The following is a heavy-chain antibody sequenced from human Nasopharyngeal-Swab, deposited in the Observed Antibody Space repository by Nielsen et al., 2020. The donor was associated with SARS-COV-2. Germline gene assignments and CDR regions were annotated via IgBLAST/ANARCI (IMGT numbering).Heavy chain of an antibody. D-gene: IGHD5-24*01. CDR2: ISSSGGTI. CDR3: ARDPRDGYNSPWFDP. J-gene: IGHJ5*02. Sequence: VRQAPGKGLEWVSYISSSGGTIYYADSVKGRFTISRDNAKNSLYLQMNSLRAEDTAVYYCARDPRDGYNSPWFDPWGQGTLVTVSS. V-gene: IGHV3-48*03.